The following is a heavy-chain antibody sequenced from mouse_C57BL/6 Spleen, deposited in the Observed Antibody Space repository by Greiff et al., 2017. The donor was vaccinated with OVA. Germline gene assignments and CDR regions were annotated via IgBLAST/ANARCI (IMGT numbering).Heavy chain of an antibody. V-gene: IGHV3-6*01. D-gene: IGHD2-4*01. CDR1: GYSITSGYY. CDR2: ISYDGSN. J-gene: IGHJ1*03. CDR3: ARDPLRRYFDV. Sequence: DVKLQESGPGLVKPSQSLSLTCSVTGYSITSGYYWNWIRQFPGNKLEWMGYISYDGSNNYNPSLKNRISITRDTSKNQFFLKLNSVTTEDTATYYCARDPLRRYFDVWGTGTTVTVSS.